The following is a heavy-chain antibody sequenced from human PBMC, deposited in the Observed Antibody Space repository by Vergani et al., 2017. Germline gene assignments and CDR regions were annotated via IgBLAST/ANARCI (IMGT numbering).Heavy chain of an antibody. CDR2: ISNSGNTI. V-gene: IGHV3-11*01. Sequence: QVQLVESGGGLVKPGGSLRLSCAASGFSFSDHYMTWIRQAPGKGLEWVSYISNSGNTIEYADSVKGRFSISRDNAKSSLFLQMDSLRAEDTAVYYCARDHRDYNNYPGTFDIWAKGQWSPSLQ. CDR3: ARDHRDYNNYPGTFDI. D-gene: IGHD5-24*01. J-gene: IGHJ3*02. CDR1: GFSFSDHY.